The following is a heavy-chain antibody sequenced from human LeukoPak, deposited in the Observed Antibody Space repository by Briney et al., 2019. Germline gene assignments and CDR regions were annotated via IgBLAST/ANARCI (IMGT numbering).Heavy chain of an antibody. V-gene: IGHV3-13*04. CDR3: ARGLYSSGWYVPDLDY. CDR1: GFTFSSYD. CDR2: ITTRGDT. Sequence: PGGSLRLSCAASGFTFSSYDMHWVRQATGKGLEWVSAITTRGDTYYSGSVKGRFTISRENAKNSLYLQMNSLRAGNTAVYYCARGLYSSGWYVPDLDYWGQGTLVAVSS. D-gene: IGHD6-19*01. J-gene: IGHJ4*02.